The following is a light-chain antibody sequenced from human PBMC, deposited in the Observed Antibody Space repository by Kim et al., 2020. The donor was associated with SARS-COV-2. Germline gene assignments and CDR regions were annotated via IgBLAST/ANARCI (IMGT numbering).Light chain of an antibody. J-gene: IGLJ2*01. CDR2: GKN. CDR3: NSRDSSGNHVV. CDR1: SLRSYY. Sequence: LELTVRITGQGDSLRSYYASWYQQKPGQAPVLVIYGKNNRPSGIPDRFSGSSSGNTASLTITGAQAEDEADYYCNSRDSSGNHVVFGGGTQLTVL. V-gene: IGLV3-19*01.